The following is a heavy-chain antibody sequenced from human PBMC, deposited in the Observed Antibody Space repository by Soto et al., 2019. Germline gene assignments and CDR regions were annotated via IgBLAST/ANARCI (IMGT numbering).Heavy chain of an antibody. CDR1: GFTFSSYA. D-gene: IGHD4-4*01. J-gene: IGHJ4*02. CDR3: AKTPVTLTPPPTANFDY. Sequence: RRLSFAASGFTFSSYAMSWVRQAPGKGLEWVSAISGSGGSTYYADSVKGRFTISRDNSKNTLYLQMNSLRAEDTAVYYCAKTPVTLTPPPTANFDYWRQGTLVT. V-gene: IGHV3-23*01. CDR2: ISGSGGST.